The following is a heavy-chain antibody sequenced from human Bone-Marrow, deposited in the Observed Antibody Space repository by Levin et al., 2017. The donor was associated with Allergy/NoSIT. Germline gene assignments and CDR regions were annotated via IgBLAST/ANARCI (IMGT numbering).Heavy chain of an antibody. Sequence: KVSCRGSGYSFTSYWIAWLRQVPGKGLESMGIIYPGDSDTRYSPSFEGQVTISADKSTSTAYLHWSSLRASDSAMYFCAGLPRSSSAWKNWFDPWGPGTLVTVTS. CDR3: AGLPRSSSAWKNWFDP. D-gene: IGHD6-13*01. CDR1: GYSFTSYW. CDR2: IYPGDSDT. V-gene: IGHV5-51*01. J-gene: IGHJ5*02.